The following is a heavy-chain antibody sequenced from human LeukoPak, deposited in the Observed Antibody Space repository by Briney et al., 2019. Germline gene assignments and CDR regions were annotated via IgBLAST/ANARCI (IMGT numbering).Heavy chain of an antibody. CDR1: GFTFSSYA. Sequence: PGGSLRLSCAASGFTFSSYAMSWVRQAPGKGLEWVSAISGSGGSTYYADSVKGRFTISRDNSKNTLYLQMNSLRAEDTAVYYCAKDTAYTSGYYPLDYWGQGTLVTVSS. V-gene: IGHV3-23*01. CDR2: ISGSGGST. D-gene: IGHD3-22*01. J-gene: IGHJ4*02. CDR3: AKDTAYTSGYYPLDY.